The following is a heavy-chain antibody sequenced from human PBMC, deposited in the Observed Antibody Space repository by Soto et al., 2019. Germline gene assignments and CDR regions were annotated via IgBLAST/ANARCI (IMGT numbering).Heavy chain of an antibody. CDR1: GFTFSSYG. Sequence: PGGSLRLSCAASGFTFSSYGMHWVRQAPGKGLEWVAVISYDGSNKYYADSVKGRFTISRDNSKNTLYLQMNSLRAEDTAVYYCAKDRSHSGYDSKDYWGQGTLVTVSS. CDR3: AKDRSHSGYDSKDY. CDR2: ISYDGSNK. D-gene: IGHD5-12*01. J-gene: IGHJ4*02. V-gene: IGHV3-30*18.